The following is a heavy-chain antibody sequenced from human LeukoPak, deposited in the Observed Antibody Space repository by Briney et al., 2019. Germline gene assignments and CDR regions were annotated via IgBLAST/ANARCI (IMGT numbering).Heavy chain of an antibody. Sequence: SETLSLTCAVYGGSFSGYYWSWIRQPPGKGLEWIGEINHSGSANYNASLKSRVTISVDTSKNQFSLKLSSVTAADTAVYYCARGAYGSGRRFDPWGQGTLVTVSS. J-gene: IGHJ5*02. V-gene: IGHV4-34*01. CDR3: ARGAYGSGRRFDP. D-gene: IGHD3-10*01. CDR2: INHSGSA. CDR1: GGSFSGYY.